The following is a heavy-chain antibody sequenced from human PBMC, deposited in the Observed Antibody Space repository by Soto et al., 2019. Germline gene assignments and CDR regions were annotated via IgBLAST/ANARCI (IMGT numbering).Heavy chain of an antibody. CDR3: AKERIAAHGYFDY. Sequence: GGSLRLSCAASGFTFSSYSMNWVRQAPGKGLEWVSAIRGSGDSTYYAGSVKGRFTISRDNSKNTLYLQMNSLRAEDTAVYYCAKERIAAHGYFDYWGQGTLVTVSS. J-gene: IGHJ4*02. V-gene: IGHV3-23*01. CDR2: IRGSGDST. D-gene: IGHD6-6*01. CDR1: GFTFSSYS.